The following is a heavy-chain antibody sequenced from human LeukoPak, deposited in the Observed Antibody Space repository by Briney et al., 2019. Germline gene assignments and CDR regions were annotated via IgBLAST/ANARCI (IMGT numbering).Heavy chain of an antibody. Sequence: SETLSLTCTVSGYSISSGYYWGWIRPPPGKGLEWIGSIYHSGSTYYNPSLKSRVTISVDTSKNQFSLKLSSVTAADTAVYYCARTKTNYYYYMDVWGKGTTVTVSS. V-gene: IGHV4-38-2*02. CDR2: IYHSGST. CDR1: GYSISSGYY. J-gene: IGHJ6*03. CDR3: ARTKTNYYYYMDV. D-gene: IGHD1-1*01.